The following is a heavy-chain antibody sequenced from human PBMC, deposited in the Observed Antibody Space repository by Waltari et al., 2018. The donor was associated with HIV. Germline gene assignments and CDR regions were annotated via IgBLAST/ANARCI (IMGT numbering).Heavy chain of an antibody. D-gene: IGHD2-21*01. J-gene: IGHJ4*02. Sequence: VHLVEYGGGVVTPGGRLRVSCTVSVFPFINAWMSWVRQAPGKGLEWLGRIKSKNDGGTIDYAAPVKDRFTILRDDSKHTLYLEMSSLKIEDTGIYYCVTDAVAVPLDTAYWGQGTLVTVSS. V-gene: IGHV3-15*01. CDR1: VFPFINAW. CDR2: IKSKNDGGTI. CDR3: VTDAVAVPLDTAY.